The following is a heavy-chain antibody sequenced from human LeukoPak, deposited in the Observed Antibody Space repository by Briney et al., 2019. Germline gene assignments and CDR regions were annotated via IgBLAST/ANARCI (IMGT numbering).Heavy chain of an antibody. CDR3: ARVGNYYDSSGYDY. V-gene: IGHV3-48*01. Sequence: GGSLRLSCAASGFTFSSYSMNWVRQAPGKGLEWVSYISSSSSTIYYADSVKGRFTISRDNAKNSLYLQMNSLRAEDTAVYYCARVGNYYDSSGYDYWGQGTLVTVSS. CDR1: GFTFSSYS. D-gene: IGHD3-22*01. J-gene: IGHJ4*02. CDR2: ISSSSSTI.